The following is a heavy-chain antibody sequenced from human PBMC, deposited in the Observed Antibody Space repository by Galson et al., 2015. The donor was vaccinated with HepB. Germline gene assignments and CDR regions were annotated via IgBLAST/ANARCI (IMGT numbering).Heavy chain of an antibody. V-gene: IGHV3-11*05. CDR3: ARDAWELRDY. CDR1: GFTFSDYY. J-gene: IGHJ4*02. D-gene: IGHD1-26*01. CDR2: ISSSSSYT. Sequence: SLRLSCAASGFTFSDYYMSWIRQAPGKGLEWVSYISSSSSYTNYADSVKGRFTISRDNAKNSLYLQMNSLRAEDTAMYYCARDAWELRDYWGQGTLVTVSS.